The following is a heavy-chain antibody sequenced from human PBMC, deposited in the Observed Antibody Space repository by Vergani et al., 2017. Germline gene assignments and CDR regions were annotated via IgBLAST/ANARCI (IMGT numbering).Heavy chain of an antibody. Sequence: EVQLVEPGGGLIQPGGSLRLSCAASGFTVSSNYMSWVRQAPGKGLEWVSVIYSGGSTYYADSVKGRFTISRDNSKNTLYLQMNSLRAEDTAVYYCARCAMTTVVNWYFDLWGRGTLVTVSS. CDR2: IYSGGST. V-gene: IGHV3-53*01. CDR3: ARCAMTTVVNWYFDL. J-gene: IGHJ2*01. D-gene: IGHD4-23*01. CDR1: GFTVSSNY.